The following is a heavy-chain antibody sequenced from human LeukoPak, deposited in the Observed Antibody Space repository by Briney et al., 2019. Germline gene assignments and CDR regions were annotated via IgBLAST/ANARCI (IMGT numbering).Heavy chain of an antibody. CDR3: ARELGYCTNGVCQDWYFDL. V-gene: IGHV1-69*05. CDR2: IIPIFGTA. J-gene: IGHJ2*01. CDR1: GGTFSSYA. Sequence: EASVKVSCTASGGTFSSYAISWVRQAPGQGLEWMGRIIPIFGTANYAQTFQGRVTITTDESTSTAYMELSSLRSEDTAVYYCARELGYCTNGVCQDWYFDLWGRGTLVTVSS. D-gene: IGHD2-8*01.